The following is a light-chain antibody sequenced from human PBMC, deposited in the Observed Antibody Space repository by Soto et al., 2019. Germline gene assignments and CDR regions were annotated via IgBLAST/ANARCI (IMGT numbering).Light chain of an antibody. CDR3: CSYAGGRTWV. CDR2: EVT. J-gene: IGLJ3*02. CDR1: STDVGTYHL. Sequence: QSVLTQPASVSRSPGQSITISCTGTSTDVGTYHLVSWYQQHPGKAPKLMIYEVTKRPSGISNRFSGSKSGNTASLTISGLQAEDESDYYCCSYAGGRTWVFGGGTQLTV. V-gene: IGLV2-23*02.